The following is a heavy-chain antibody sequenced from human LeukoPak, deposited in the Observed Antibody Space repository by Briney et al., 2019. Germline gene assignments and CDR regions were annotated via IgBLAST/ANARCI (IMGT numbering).Heavy chain of an antibody. J-gene: IGHJ4*02. CDR2: MNPNRGNT. CDR1: GYTFTSYD. D-gene: IGHD6-6*01. Sequence: ASVKVSCKASGYTFTSYDINWVRQATGQGLEWKGWMNPNRGNTGYAQKFQGRVTITRSTSISTAYMELSSLRSEDTAVYYCARGFEYSSSSLDYWGQGTLVTVSS. CDR3: ARGFEYSSSSLDY. V-gene: IGHV1-8*03.